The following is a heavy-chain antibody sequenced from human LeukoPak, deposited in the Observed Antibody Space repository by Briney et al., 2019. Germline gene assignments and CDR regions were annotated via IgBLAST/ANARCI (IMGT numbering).Heavy chain of an antibody. V-gene: IGHV3-33*08. CDR3: ARERVYYDILTGVDY. CDR2: IWYDGSNK. Sequence: PGGSLRLSCAASGFTFSSYGMRWVRQAPGKGLEWVAVIWYDGSNKYYADSVKGRFTISRDNSKNTLYLQMNSLRAEDTAVYYCARERVYYDILTGVDYWGQGTLVTVSS. D-gene: IGHD3-9*01. J-gene: IGHJ4*02. CDR1: GFTFSSYG.